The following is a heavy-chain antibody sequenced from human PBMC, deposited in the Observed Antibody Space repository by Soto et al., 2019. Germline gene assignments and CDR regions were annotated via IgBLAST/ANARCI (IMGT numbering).Heavy chain of an antibody. CDR3: AREAYGDYYYYGMDV. CDR2: INSDGSST. J-gene: IGHJ6*02. CDR1: GFTFSSYW. Sequence: PGGSLRVSWAASGFTFSSYWMHWVRQAPGKGLVWVSRINSDGSSTSYADSVKGRFTISRDNAKNTLYLQMNSLRAEDTAVYYCAREAYGDYYYYGMDVWGQGTTVTVSS. D-gene: IGHD4-17*01. V-gene: IGHV3-74*01.